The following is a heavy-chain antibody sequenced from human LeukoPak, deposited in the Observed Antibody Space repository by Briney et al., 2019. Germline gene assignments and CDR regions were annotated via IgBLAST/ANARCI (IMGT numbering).Heavy chain of an antibody. V-gene: IGHV3-30*02. J-gene: IGHJ4*02. CDR3: AKSGIERELLEY. Sequence: GGSLRLSCAASGFVFSSYGMHWVRQAPGKGLEWVAFMRYDGSDKYYEDSVKGRFTISRDNSKNKLDLQMNSLRAEDTAVYYCAKSGIERELLEYWGQGTLVTVSS. CDR2: MRYDGSDK. CDR1: GFVFSSYG. D-gene: IGHD3-10*01.